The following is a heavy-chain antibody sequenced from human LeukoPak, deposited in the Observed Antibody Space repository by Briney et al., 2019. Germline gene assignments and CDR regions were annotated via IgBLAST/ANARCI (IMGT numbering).Heavy chain of an antibody. J-gene: IGHJ3*02. CDR3: ARQGGGVEMATIGDAFDI. CDR2: IYPGDSDT. Sequence: GESLKISCKGSGYSFTNYWIGWVRQMPGKGLEWMGIIYPGDSDTRYSPSFQGQVTISADKSISTAYLQWSSLKASDTAMYYCARQGGGVEMATIGDAFDIWGQGTMVTVSS. CDR1: GYSFTNYW. D-gene: IGHD5-24*01. V-gene: IGHV5-51*01.